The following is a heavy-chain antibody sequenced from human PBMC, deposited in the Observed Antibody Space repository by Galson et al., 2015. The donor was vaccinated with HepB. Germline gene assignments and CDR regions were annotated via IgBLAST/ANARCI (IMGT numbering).Heavy chain of an antibody. CDR3: ARAADIVVVVAATGDY. J-gene: IGHJ4*02. V-gene: IGHV3-7*01. Sequence: SLRLSCAASGFTFSSYWMSWVRQAPGKGLEWVANIKQDGSEKYYVDSVKGRFTISRDNAKNSPYLQMNSLRAEDTAVYYCARAADIVVVVAATGDYWGQGTLVTVSS. CDR1: GFTFSSYW. D-gene: IGHD2-15*01. CDR2: IKQDGSEK.